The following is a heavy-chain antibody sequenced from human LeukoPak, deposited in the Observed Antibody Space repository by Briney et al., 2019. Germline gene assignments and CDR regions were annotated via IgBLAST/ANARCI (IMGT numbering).Heavy chain of an antibody. V-gene: IGHV1-2*02. Sequence: ASVKVSCKASGYTFTRYYMHWVRQARGQGLEGMGWINPNSGGTNYAQKFQGRVTMTRDTSISTAYMELSRLRSDDTAVYYCARDRERRVGAQAYYFDYWGQGTLVTVSS. CDR1: GYTFTRYY. J-gene: IGHJ4*02. D-gene: IGHD1-26*01. CDR3: ARDRERRVGAQAYYFDY. CDR2: INPNSGGT.